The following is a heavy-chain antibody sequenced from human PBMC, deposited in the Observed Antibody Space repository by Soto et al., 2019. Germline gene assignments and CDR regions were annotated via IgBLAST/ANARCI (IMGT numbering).Heavy chain of an antibody. J-gene: IGHJ6*02. CDR3: ASWLKEVCIGGNSYYGMDV. CDR2: IMPIFGRA. Sequence: QVQLVQSGAEVKKPGSSVKVSCKASGGTFSNYAFSWVRQAPGQGLEWLGGIMPIFGRADYAQKCRGRVTITAEESTTTAHMDVSSLRSEDTAVYYCASWLKEVCIGGNSYYGMDVWGQGTTVTVSS. CDR1: GGTFSNYA. D-gene: IGHD2-15*01. V-gene: IGHV1-69*12.